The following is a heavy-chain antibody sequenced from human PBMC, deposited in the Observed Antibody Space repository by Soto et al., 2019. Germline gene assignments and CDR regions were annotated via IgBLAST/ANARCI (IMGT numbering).Heavy chain of an antibody. CDR2: VYATGTS. J-gene: IGHJ5*02. CDR1: GGSMSKFH. CDR3: VRDGSKTLRDCFDP. Sequence: TSETLSLTCSVSGGSMSKFHWSWIRKTAGKGLEWMGRVYATGTSDYNPSLRSRIAMSVDISKKTFSLRLRSVTAADTGVYYCVRDGSKTLRDCFDPWGQGILVTVS. D-gene: IGHD4-17*01. V-gene: IGHV4-4*07.